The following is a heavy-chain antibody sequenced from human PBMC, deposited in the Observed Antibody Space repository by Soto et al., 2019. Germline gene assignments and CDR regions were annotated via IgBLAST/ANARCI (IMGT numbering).Heavy chain of an antibody. V-gene: IGHV3-30-3*01. CDR3: ASTDYGGNSREAAFDI. CDR1: GFTFSSYA. D-gene: IGHD4-17*01. Sequence: GGSLRLSCAASGFTFSSYAMHWVRQAPGKGLEWVAVISYDGSNKYYADSVKGRFTISRDNSKNTLYLQMNSLRAEDTAVYYCASTDYGGNSREAAFDIWGQGTMVTVSS. J-gene: IGHJ3*02. CDR2: ISYDGSNK.